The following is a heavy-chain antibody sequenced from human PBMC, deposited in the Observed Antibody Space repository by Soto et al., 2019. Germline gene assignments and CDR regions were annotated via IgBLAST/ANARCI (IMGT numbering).Heavy chain of an antibody. Sequence: PSETLSLTCTVSGVSIRSYYWSWVRQSAGKGLEWIGRIYVSGINNYNPSLRSRVTMSEDTSKNQLSLTLTSVTAADTAIYYCARAAKFGELYHWGQGTPVTVSS. CDR1: GVSIRSYY. V-gene: IGHV4-4*07. D-gene: IGHD3-10*02. CDR2: IYVSGIN. J-gene: IGHJ5*02. CDR3: ARAAKFGELYH.